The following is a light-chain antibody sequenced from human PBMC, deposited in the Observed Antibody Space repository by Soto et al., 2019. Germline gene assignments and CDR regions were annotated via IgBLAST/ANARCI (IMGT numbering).Light chain of an antibody. Sequence: EIVLTQSPGTLSLSPGERATLSCRASQSVSSSYFAWYQQKPGQAPRLLIYGASSRATGIPDRFSGSGSGTDFTLTISRLEPEDFAVYYCQQCVTSPFTFGQGTNLEIK. CDR2: GAS. CDR3: QQCVTSPFT. CDR1: QSVSSSY. J-gene: IGKJ2*01. V-gene: IGKV3-20*01.